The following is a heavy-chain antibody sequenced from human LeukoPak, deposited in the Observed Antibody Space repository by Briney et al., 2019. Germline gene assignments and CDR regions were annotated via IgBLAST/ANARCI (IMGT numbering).Heavy chain of an antibody. CDR2: LSSNGYAT. J-gene: IGHJ3*02. CDR1: GFTFTNYT. CDR3: ARVGGSLRRHDVFDI. Sequence: PGPSLRLSCAASGFTFTNYTIHWVRQAPGKGLEDVSALSSNGYATYYANSVKGRFTISRDSSKNTLYLQMGSLRTEDMAVYYCARVGGSLRRHDVFDIWGKGTRVTVSS. D-gene: IGHD3-16*01. V-gene: IGHV3-64*01.